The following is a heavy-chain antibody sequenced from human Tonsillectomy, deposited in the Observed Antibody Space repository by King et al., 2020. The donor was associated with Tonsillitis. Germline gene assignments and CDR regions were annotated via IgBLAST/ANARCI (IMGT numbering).Heavy chain of an antibody. CDR1: GFTFSSYW. CDR3: ASLPMVRGVIISDY. J-gene: IGHJ4*02. V-gene: IGHV3-74*01. CDR2: INSDGSST. Sequence: QLVESGGGLVQPGGSLRLSCAASGFTFSSYWMHWVRQAPGKGLVWVSRINSDGSSTSYADSVKGRFTISRDNAKNTLYLQMNSLRAEDTAVYYCASLPMVRGVIISDYWGQGTLVTVSS. D-gene: IGHD3-10*01.